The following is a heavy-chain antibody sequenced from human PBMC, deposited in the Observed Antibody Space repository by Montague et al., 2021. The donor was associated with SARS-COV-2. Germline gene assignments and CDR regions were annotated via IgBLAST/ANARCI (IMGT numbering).Heavy chain of an antibody. CDR1: GASLSSDSLS. V-gene: IGHV6-1*01. D-gene: IGHD2-2*03. J-gene: IGHJ3*01. CDR3: ARKMDSSFDV. CDR2: TYYRSKWYN. Sequence: VSPGASLSSDSLSWHWIRQSPSRGLEWLASTYYRSKWYNDSAPSVSGRATVKPDTSRNQFSLRLDSVTPEDTALYFCARKMDSSFDVWGKGTMVIV.